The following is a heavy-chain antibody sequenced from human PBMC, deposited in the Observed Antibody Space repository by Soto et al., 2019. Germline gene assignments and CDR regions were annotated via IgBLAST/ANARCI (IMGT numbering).Heavy chain of an antibody. J-gene: IGHJ5*02. CDR3: ALSSPLPTFGGGLSWFDP. CDR1: GGSISSYY. CDR2: IHYSGNT. Sequence: QVQLQESGPGLVKPSETLSLTCTVSGGSISSYYWSWIRQPPGKELEWIAYIHYSGNTNYNPSLKGRVTISVDTSKNQFSLKLSSVTAADTAVYYCALSSPLPTFGGGLSWFDPWGQGTLVTVSS. D-gene: IGHD3-10*01. V-gene: IGHV4-59*01.